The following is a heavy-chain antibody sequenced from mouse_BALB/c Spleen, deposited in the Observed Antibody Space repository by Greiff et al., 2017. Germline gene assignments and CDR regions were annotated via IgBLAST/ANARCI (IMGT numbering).Heavy chain of an antibody. Sequence: EVQLQQSGPELVKPGASVKMSCKASGYTFTSYVMHWVKQKPGQGLEWIGYINPYNDGTKYNEKFKGKATLTSDKSSSTAYMELSSLTSEDSAVYYCARGGDYRYAWFAYWGQGTLVTVSA. CDR2: INPYNDGT. D-gene: IGHD2-14*01. CDR3: ARGGDYRYAWFAY. V-gene: IGHV1-14*01. J-gene: IGHJ3*01. CDR1: GYTFTSYV.